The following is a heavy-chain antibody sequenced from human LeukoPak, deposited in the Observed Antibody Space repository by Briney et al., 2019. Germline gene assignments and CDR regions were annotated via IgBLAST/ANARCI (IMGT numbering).Heavy chain of an antibody. Sequence: SETLSLTCAVSGASISSGGYSWSWIRQPPGKGLEWIGYIYTSGSTNYNPSLKSRVTISLDTSKNQFSLKLSSVTAADTAVYYCARTQTPTLFDYWGQGTLVTVSS. CDR1: GASISSGGYS. J-gene: IGHJ4*02. CDR3: ARTQTPTLFDY. V-gene: IGHV4-61*08. CDR2: IYTSGST.